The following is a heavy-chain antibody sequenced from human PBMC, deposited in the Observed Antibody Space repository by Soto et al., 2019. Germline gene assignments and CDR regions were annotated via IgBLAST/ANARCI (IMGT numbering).Heavy chain of an antibody. CDR3: AKIESRFFYDSTGYYPFDY. D-gene: IGHD3-22*01. Sequence: AGGSLRLSCVASGIPFSNYAMTWVRQAPGKGLEWVSALSGSGVSTYYAESVMGRFTISRDNSKITVYLQMNSLRAEDTAVYYCAKIESRFFYDSTGYYPFDYWGQGTLVTVSS. CDR1: GIPFSNYA. V-gene: IGHV3-23*01. CDR2: LSGSGVST. J-gene: IGHJ4*02.